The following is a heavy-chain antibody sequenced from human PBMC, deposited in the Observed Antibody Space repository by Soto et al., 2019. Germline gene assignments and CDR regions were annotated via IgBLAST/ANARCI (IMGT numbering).Heavy chain of an antibody. Sequence: SETLSLTXTVSGGSISSGGYYWSWIRQHPGKGLEWIGYIYYSGSTYYNPSLKSRVTISVDTSKNQFSLKLSSVAAADTAVYYCARDDRLVADYWGQGTLVTVSS. CDR2: IYYSGST. CDR3: ARDDRLVADY. V-gene: IGHV4-31*02. CDR1: GGSISSGGYY. D-gene: IGHD2-2*01. J-gene: IGHJ4*02.